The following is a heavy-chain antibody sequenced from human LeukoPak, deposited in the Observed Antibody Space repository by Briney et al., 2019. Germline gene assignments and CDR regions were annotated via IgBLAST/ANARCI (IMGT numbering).Heavy chain of an antibody. CDR1: GFTFSSYD. CDR2: IGTAGDT. J-gene: IGHJ3*02. V-gene: IGHV3-13*01. CDR3: ARGAYYYDSSGYDAFDI. D-gene: IGHD3-22*01. Sequence: GGSLRLSCAASGFTFSSYDMHWVRQATGKGLEWVSAIGTAGDTYYPGSVKGRFTIPRENAKNSLYLQMNSLRAGDTAVYYCARGAYYYDSSGYDAFDIWGQGTMVTISS.